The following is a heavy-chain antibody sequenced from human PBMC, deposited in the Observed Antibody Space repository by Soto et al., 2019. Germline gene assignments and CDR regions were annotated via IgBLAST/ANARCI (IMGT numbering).Heavy chain of an antibody. D-gene: IGHD4-17*01. CDR2: IYYSGST. CDR3: ARRVAYDDYGDYGQNDY. V-gene: IGHV4-39*01. Sequence: SETLSLTCTVSGGSISSSSYYWGWIRQPPGKGLEWIGSIYYSGSTYYNPFLKSRVTISVDTSKNQFSLKLSSVTAADTAVYYCARRVAYDDYGDYGQNDYWGQGTLVTVSS. CDR1: GGSISSSSYY. J-gene: IGHJ4*02.